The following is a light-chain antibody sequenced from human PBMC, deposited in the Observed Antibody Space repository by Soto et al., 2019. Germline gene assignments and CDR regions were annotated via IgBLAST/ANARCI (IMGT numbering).Light chain of an antibody. CDR1: QSISTY. J-gene: IGKJ5*01. V-gene: IGKV1-39*01. CDR3: QQSYMDPIT. CDR2: DAS. Sequence: IQMPPSPYSQSASVGTRVTITCPASQSISTYLNWYQKKPGKAPNLLIYDASRLQSGVPSRFSGSGGGTDFTLSISSVQPEDFATYFCQQSYMDPITFGQGTRLEIK.